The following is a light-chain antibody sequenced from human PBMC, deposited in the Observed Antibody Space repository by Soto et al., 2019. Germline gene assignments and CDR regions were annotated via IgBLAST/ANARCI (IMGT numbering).Light chain of an antibody. Sequence: EIVMTQSPATLSVSPGEGATLSCKASQNVYNNLAWYQQRPGQPPRLLIYDASTRATGISARFSGSGYGTEFTLTITSLQSEYFAVYFSQQCRNLPLTFGGGTKVEIK. CDR1: QNVYNN. J-gene: IGKJ4*01. CDR2: DAS. CDR3: QQCRNLPLT. V-gene: IGKV3-15*01.